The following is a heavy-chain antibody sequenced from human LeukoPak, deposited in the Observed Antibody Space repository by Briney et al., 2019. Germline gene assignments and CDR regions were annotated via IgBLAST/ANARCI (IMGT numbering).Heavy chain of an antibody. V-gene: IGHV4-34*01. CDR1: GGSFSGYY. CDR2: INHSGST. J-gene: IGHJ3*02. CDR3: ARGLHYYDSSGYYYGSAFDI. Sequence: KTSETLSLTCAVYGGSFSGYYWSWIRQPPGKGLEWIGGINHSGSTNYNPSLKSRVTISVDTSKNQFSLKLSSVTAADTAVYYCARGLHYYDSSGYYYGSAFDIWGQGTMVTVSS. D-gene: IGHD3-22*01.